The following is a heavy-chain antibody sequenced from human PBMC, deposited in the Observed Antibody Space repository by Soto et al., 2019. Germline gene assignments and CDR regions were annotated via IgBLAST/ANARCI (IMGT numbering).Heavy chain of an antibody. CDR1: GGSISSYY. CDR3: ARAAQYYDFWSGPIMDGSFDY. J-gene: IGHJ4*02. Sequence: PSETLSLTCTVSGGSISSYYWSWIRQPPGKGLEWIGYIYYSGSTNYNPSLKSRVTISVDTSKNQFSLKLSSVTAADTAVYYCARAAQYYDFWSGPIMDGSFDYWGQGTLVTVSS. CDR2: IYYSGST. V-gene: IGHV4-59*01. D-gene: IGHD3-3*01.